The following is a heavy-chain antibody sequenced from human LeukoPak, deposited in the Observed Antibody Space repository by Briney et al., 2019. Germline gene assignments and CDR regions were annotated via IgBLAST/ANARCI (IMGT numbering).Heavy chain of an antibody. D-gene: IGHD3-10*01. CDR3: ARGITMEK. V-gene: IGHV3-7*04. CDR2: IKQDGSER. J-gene: IGHJ4*02. Sequence: GRSLRLSCAASGFTFSNYWMTWVRDAPGKGREGVADIKQDGSERDYVDSVKGRLNNSRDEDKNSLYLQMNSRRAEDTAVYYCARGITMEKWGQGTLVSVSS. CDR1: GFTFSNYW.